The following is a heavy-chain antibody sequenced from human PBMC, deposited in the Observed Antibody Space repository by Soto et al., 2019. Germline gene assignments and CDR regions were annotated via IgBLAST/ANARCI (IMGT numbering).Heavy chain of an antibody. CDR1: GFTFSSYA. V-gene: IGHV3-23*01. CDR3: AKGIAVALYYWFDP. Sequence: GGSLRLSCAASGFTFSSYAMSWVRQAPGKGLEWVSAISGSGGSTYYADSVKGRFTISRDNSKNTLYLQMNSLRAEDTAVYYSAKGIAVALYYWFDPWGQGTLVTSPQ. J-gene: IGHJ5*02. CDR2: ISGSGGST. D-gene: IGHD6-19*01.